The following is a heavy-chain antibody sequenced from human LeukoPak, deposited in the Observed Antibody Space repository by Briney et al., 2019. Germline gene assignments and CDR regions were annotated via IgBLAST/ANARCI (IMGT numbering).Heavy chain of an antibody. CDR2: IYHSGST. J-gene: IGHJ5*02. CDR3: ARGLRGDHDP. CDR1: GYSISSGYY. V-gene: IGHV4-38-2*02. D-gene: IGHD3-3*01. Sequence: PSETLSLTCTVSGYSISSGYYWGWIRQPPGKGLEWIGSIYHSGSTYYNPSLKSRVTISVDTSKNQFSLKLSPVTAADTAVYYCARGLRGDHDPWGQGTLVTVSS.